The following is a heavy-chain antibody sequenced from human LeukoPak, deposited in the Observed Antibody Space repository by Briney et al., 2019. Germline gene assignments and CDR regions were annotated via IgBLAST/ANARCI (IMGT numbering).Heavy chain of an antibody. Sequence: GRSLRLSCAASGFTFSSYAMHWVRQAPGKGLEWVAVISYDGSNKYYADSVKGRFTISRDNSKNTLYLQMNSLRAEDTAVYYCARGRGSYCLDIWGQGTMVTVSS. CDR1: GFTFSSYA. CDR2: ISYDGSNK. CDR3: ARGRGSYCLDI. V-gene: IGHV3-30*04. D-gene: IGHD1-26*01. J-gene: IGHJ3*02.